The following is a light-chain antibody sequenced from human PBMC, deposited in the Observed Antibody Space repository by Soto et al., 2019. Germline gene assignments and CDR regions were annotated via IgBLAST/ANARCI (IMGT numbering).Light chain of an antibody. CDR2: GAS. V-gene: IGKV3-20*01. CDR1: QSVRSNY. Sequence: EIVLTQSPGTLSLSSGERATLSCRASQSVRSNYLAWYQQKPGQAPRLLIYGASSRATGIPDRFGGSGSGTDFTLTISRLEPEDFAVYYCPQYASSPLTFGGGTKAEIK. J-gene: IGKJ4*01. CDR3: PQYASSPLT.